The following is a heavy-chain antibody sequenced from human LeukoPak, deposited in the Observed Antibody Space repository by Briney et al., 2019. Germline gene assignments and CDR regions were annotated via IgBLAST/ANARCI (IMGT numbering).Heavy chain of an antibody. CDR1: GGTFSSYA. J-gene: IGHJ6*02. CDR2: IIPILGIA. CDR3: ASPHIDYYYYGMHV. V-gene: IGHV1-69*04. Sequence: ASVKVSCKASGGTFSSYAISWVRQAPGQGLEWMRRIIPILGIANYAQKFQGRVTITPDKSTSAAYMELSSLRSEDTAVYYCASPHIDYYYYGMHVWGQGTTVTVSS. D-gene: IGHD2-21*01.